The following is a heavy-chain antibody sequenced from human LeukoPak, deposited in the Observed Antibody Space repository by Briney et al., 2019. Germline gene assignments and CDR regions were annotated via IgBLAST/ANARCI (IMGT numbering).Heavy chain of an antibody. Sequence: SETLSLTCTVSGGSISSSSYYWGWIRQPPGKGLEWIGSIYYSGSTYYNSSLKSRVTISVDTSKNQFSLKLSSVTAADTAVYYCARQGSLRGYWGQGTLVTVSS. V-gene: IGHV4-39*01. CDR1: GGSISSSSYY. CDR3: ARQGSLRGY. D-gene: IGHD3-3*01. J-gene: IGHJ4*02. CDR2: IYYSGST.